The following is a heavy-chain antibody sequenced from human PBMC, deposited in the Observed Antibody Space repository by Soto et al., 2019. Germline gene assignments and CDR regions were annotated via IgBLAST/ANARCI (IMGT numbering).Heavy chain of an antibody. V-gene: IGHV1-69*13. CDR1: GDTFSSYA. D-gene: IGHD3-22*01. CDR2: IIPIFGTA. J-gene: IGHJ6*02. CDR3: ARDGSGYRSRASPMDV. Sequence: ASVKVSCKASGDTFSSYAISWVRQAPGQGLEWMGGIIPIFGTANYAQKFQGRVTITADESTSTAYMELSSLRSEDTAVYYCARDGSGYRSRASPMDVWGQGTPVTVSS.